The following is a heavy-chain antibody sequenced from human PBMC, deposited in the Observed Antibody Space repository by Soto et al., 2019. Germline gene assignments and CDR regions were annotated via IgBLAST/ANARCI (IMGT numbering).Heavy chain of an antibody. J-gene: IGHJ5*02. D-gene: IGHD5-12*01. CDR2: MNPNSGNT. CDR1: GYTFTSYD. Sequence: ASVKVSCKASGYTFTSYDINWVRQATGQGLEWMGWMNPNSGNTGYAQKFQGRVTMTRNNSISTAYMELSSLRSEDTAVYYCARELRTGNWFDPWGQGTLVTVSS. V-gene: IGHV1-8*01. CDR3: ARELRTGNWFDP.